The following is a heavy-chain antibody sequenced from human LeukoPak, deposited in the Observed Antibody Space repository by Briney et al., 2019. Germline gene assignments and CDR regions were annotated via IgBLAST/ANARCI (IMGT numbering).Heavy chain of an antibody. V-gene: IGHV3-23*01. CDR1: GFTFSSYA. D-gene: IGHD3-16*01. J-gene: IGHJ3*02. CDR3: ASRRAMGHAFDI. Sequence: GGSLRLSCAASGFTFSSYAMSWVRQAPGKGLEWVSAISGSGGSTYYADSVKGRFTISRDNSKNTLYLQMNSLRAEDTAVYYCASRRAMGHAFDIWGQGTMVTVSS. CDR2: ISGSGGST.